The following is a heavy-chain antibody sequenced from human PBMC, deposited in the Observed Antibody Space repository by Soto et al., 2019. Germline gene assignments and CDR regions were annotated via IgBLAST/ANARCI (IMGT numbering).Heavy chain of an antibody. CDR1: GFTFSTSA. CDR2: ISYDGSNK. V-gene: IGHV3-30-3*01. CDR3: ARDMYSSGYLSCPTA. D-gene: IGHD5-18*01. J-gene: IGHJ5*02. Sequence: GGSLRLSCAASGFTFSTSAMHWVRQAPGKGLEWVAVISYDGSNKHYGVSVKGRFTISRDNSKDTLYLQMNSLTTEDTAVYYCARDMYSSGYLSCPTAWSQGALVTVSS.